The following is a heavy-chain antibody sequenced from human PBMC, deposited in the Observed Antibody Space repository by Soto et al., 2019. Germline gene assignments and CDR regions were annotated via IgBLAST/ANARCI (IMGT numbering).Heavy chain of an antibody. J-gene: IGHJ3*02. V-gene: IGHV4-31*03. CDR3: ASRERNDAFDI. CDR2: IYYTGNT. CDR1: GGSVSSGSYY. Sequence: SETLSLTCTVSGGSVSSGSYYWSWIRQHPGRGLEWIGYIYYTGNTYYNPSLKSRLAISVDTSKNQFSLKLTSVTAADTAVYYCASRERNDAFDIWGQGTMVTVSS. D-gene: IGHD1-26*01.